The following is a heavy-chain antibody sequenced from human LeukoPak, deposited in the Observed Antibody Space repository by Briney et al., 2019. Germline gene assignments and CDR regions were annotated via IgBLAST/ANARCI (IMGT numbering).Heavy chain of an antibody. D-gene: IGHD2-15*01. CDR2: ISSTSSTT. CDR3: GRGGYCSGGSCYPNWFDP. Sequence: GGSLRLSCVASGFTFSSYSMNWVRQAPGKGLEWVSYISSTSSTTYYADSVKGRFTISRDNAKNSLYLQMNSLRDEDTAVYFCGRGGYCSGGSCYPNWFDPWGQGTLVTVSS. CDR1: GFTFSSYS. J-gene: IGHJ5*02. V-gene: IGHV3-48*02.